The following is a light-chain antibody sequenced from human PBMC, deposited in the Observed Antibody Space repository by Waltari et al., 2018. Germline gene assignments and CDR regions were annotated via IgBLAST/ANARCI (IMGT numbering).Light chain of an antibody. J-gene: IGLJ3*02. V-gene: IGLV4-60*03. CDR2: LEGSGSY. CDR3: ETWDSNSWV. CDR1: SGHNSYI. Sequence: QLILTQSSSASASLGSSVKLTCTLSSGHNSYIIAWHQQQPGKAPLSLMKLEGSGSYTKGSGVPDRFSGSSSGADRYLTIASRQSEDEADYYCETWDSNSWVFGGGTKLTVL.